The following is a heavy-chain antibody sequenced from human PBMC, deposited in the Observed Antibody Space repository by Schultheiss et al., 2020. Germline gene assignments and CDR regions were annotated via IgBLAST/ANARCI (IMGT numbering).Heavy chain of an antibody. J-gene: IGHJ6*02. D-gene: IGHD3-22*01. CDR3: ARGGRVYYDSSGQYYYYYGMDV. CDR2: IWYDGSNK. V-gene: IGHV3-33*01. Sequence: GESLKISCAASGFTFSSYGIHWVRQAPGKGLEWVAVIWYDGSNKYYADSVKGRFTISRDNSKNTLYLQMNSLRAEDTAVYYCARGGRVYYDSSGQYYYYYGMDVWGQGTTVTVSS. CDR1: GFTFSSYG.